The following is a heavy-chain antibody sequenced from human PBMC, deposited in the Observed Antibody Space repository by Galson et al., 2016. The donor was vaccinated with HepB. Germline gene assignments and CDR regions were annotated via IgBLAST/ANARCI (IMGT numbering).Heavy chain of an antibody. CDR2: ISSDGTHQ. D-gene: IGHD2-21*02. CDR1: AFNFSNYD. V-gene: IGHV3-30*03. J-gene: IGHJ3*02. CDR3: ATGGPVVTATQVSGGGVTVHNAFDI. Sequence: SLRLSCAASAFNFSNYDIHWVRQAPGKGLEWVTIISSDGTHQDYVDSVKGRFTISRDDSTNTVSLQMNSLRLEDTAMYYCATGGPVVTATQVSGGGVTVHNAFDIWGQGTMVTVSS.